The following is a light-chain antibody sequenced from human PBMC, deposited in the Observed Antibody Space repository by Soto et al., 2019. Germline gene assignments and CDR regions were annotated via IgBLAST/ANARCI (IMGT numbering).Light chain of an antibody. CDR3: QQYDTYDSYT. V-gene: IGKV1-5*03. J-gene: IGKJ2*01. CDR2: KAS. Sequence: DIQMTQSPSTLSASVGDRVTITCRASQSVSSCLAWYQQKPGKAPKLLIYKASSLESGVPSRFSGSGSGTEFTLTISSLQTDDFATYHCQQYDTYDSYTFGQGTKLEIK. CDR1: QSVSSC.